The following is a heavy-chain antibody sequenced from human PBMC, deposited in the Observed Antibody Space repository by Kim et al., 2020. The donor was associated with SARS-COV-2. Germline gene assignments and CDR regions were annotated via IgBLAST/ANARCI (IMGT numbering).Heavy chain of an antibody. J-gene: IGHJ4*02. CDR3: ARDGDPAIGNEY. D-gene: IGHD7-27*01. V-gene: IGHV1-46*01. Sequence: SSAQKFQGRVTMTRDTSTSTVYMELRSLRSEDTAVYYCARDGDPAIGNEYWGQGTLVTVSS.